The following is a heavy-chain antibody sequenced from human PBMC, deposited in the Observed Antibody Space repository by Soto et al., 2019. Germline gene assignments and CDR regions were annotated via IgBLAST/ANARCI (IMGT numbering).Heavy chain of an antibody. CDR1: GFTFNIHN. V-gene: IGHV3-21*01. D-gene: IGHD2-8*01. CDR2: ISSRSSYI. Sequence: GGSLRLSCSASGFTFNIHNMNWVRQAPGKGLEWVSSISSRSSYIYYSDSVKGRFTISRDNAKNSLYLQMNSLRAEDTAVYYCARDNVPSDFFDSWGQGNLVTVSS. CDR3: ARDNVPSDFFDS. J-gene: IGHJ4*02.